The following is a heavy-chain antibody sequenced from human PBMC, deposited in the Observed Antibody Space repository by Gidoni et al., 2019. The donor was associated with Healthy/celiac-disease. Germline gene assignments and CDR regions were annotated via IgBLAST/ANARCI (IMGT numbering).Heavy chain of an antibody. CDR3: ARVRRGYYDSSGYYYSDAFDI. V-gene: IGHV3-21*01. CDR1: GFTFSSYS. J-gene: IGHJ3*02. D-gene: IGHD3-22*01. CDR2: LSNISSYI. Sequence: EVQLVESGGGLVKPGGSLRLSCAASGFTFSSYSMNWVRQAPGKGLELVSSLSNISSYIYYADSVKGRFTISRENAKNSLYLQMNSLRAEDTAVYYCARVRRGYYDSSGYYYSDAFDIWGQGTMVTVSS.